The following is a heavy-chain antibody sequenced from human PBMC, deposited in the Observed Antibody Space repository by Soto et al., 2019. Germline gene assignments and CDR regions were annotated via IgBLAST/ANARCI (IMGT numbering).Heavy chain of an antibody. CDR2: ISSSGDRT. CDR3: AKSTLYCSGTSCYVFDF. D-gene: IGHD2-2*01. J-gene: IGHJ4*02. CDR1: GFTFSSYA. V-gene: IGHV3-23*01. Sequence: EVQLLESGGGLVQPGGSLRLSCAASGFTFSSYAMNWVRQAPGKGLEWVSAISSSGDRTYYADSVKGRFTISRDNSKNTLYLQVNSLRADDTAVYYCAKSTLYCSGTSCYVFDFWGQGTLVTVSS.